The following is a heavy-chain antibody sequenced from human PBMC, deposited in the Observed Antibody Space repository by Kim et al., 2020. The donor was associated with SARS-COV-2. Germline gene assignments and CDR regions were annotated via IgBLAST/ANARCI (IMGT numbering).Heavy chain of an antibody. D-gene: IGHD4-17*01. J-gene: IGHJ6*02. CDR2: IYYSGST. CDR3: AREKDYGDFSRGMDV. CDR1: GGSISSYY. Sequence: SETLSLTCTVSGGSISSYYWSWIRQPPGKGLEWIGYIYYSGSTNYNPSLKSRVTISVDTSKNQFSLKLSSVTAADTAVYYCAREKDYGDFSRGMDVWGQGTTVTVSS. V-gene: IGHV4-59*01.